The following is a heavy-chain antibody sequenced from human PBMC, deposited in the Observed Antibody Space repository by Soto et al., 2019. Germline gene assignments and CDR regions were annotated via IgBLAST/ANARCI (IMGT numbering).Heavy chain of an antibody. Sequence: ASVKVSCKASGGTFSSYAISWVRQAPGQGLEWMGGIIPIFGTANYAQKFQGRVTITADESTSTAYMELSSLRSEDTAVYYCARVESGVRGAYYYGMDVWGQGTTVTVSS. V-gene: IGHV1-69*13. CDR1: GGTFSSYA. CDR2: IIPIFGTA. D-gene: IGHD3-10*01. CDR3: ARVESGVRGAYYYGMDV. J-gene: IGHJ6*02.